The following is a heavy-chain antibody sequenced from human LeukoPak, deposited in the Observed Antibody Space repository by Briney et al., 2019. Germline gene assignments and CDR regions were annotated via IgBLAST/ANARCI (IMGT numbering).Heavy chain of an antibody. J-gene: IGHJ4*02. CDR1: GYSFTSYW. D-gene: IGHD1-7*01. CDR2: IYPGDSDT. V-gene: IGHV5-51*01. Sequence: GESLKISCKGSGYSFTSYWIGWVRQMPGKGLEWMGIIYPGDSDTRYSPSFQGQVTISADKSISTAYLQWSSLKASDTAMYYCARLTGTRADILPYDYWGQGTLVTASS. CDR3: ARLTGTRADILPYDY.